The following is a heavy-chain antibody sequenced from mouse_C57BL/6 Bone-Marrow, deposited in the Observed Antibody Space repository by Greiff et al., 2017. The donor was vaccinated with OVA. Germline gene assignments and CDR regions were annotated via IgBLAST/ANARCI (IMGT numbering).Heavy chain of an antibody. CDR3: ARSGDYDRIPLCYYAMDY. J-gene: IGHJ4*01. Sequence: VQLQQSGAELVRPGASVKLSCTASGFNIKDDYMHWVKQRPEQGLEWIGWIDPENGDTEYASKFQGKATITADTSSNTAYLQLSSLTSEDSAVYYCARSGDYDRIPLCYYAMDYWGQGTSVTVSS. CDR1: GFNIKDDY. V-gene: IGHV14-4*01. CDR2: IDPENGDT. D-gene: IGHD2-4*01.